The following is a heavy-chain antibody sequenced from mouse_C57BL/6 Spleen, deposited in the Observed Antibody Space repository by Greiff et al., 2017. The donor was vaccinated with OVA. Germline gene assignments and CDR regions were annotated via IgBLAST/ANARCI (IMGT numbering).Heavy chain of an antibody. CDR2: IYPSDSET. V-gene: IGHV1-61*01. Sequence: QVQLQQPGAELVRPGSSVKLSCKASGYTFTSYWMDWVKQRPGQGLEWIGNIYPSDSETHYNQKFKDKATLTVDKSSSTAYMQLSSLTSEDSAVYYCAREGYYDYDRWFAYWGQGTLVTVSA. CDR3: AREGYYDYDRWFAY. J-gene: IGHJ3*01. CDR1: GYTFTSYW. D-gene: IGHD2-4*01.